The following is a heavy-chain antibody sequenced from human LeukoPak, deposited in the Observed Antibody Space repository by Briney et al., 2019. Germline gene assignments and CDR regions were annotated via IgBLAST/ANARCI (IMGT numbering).Heavy chain of an antibody. Sequence: PSETLSLTCTVSGGSISSYYWGWIRQPPGKGLEWIGSIYYSGSTYYNPSLKSRVTISVDTSKNQFSLKLSSVTAADTAVYYCARTPDYYDSSGYPMRGFDYWGQGTLVTVSS. D-gene: IGHD3-22*01. V-gene: IGHV4-39*07. CDR3: ARTPDYYDSSGYPMRGFDY. CDR1: GGSISSYY. J-gene: IGHJ4*02. CDR2: IYYSGST.